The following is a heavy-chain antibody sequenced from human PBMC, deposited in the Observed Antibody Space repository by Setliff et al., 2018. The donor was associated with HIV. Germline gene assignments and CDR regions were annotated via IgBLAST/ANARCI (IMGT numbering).Heavy chain of an antibody. CDR1: GYTFSSYA. CDR2: IIPIFGTT. CDR3: ERVAHRLSGGIDY. Sequence: SVKVSCKASGYTFSSYAISWVRRAPGQGPEWMGAIIPIFGTTKYAHNFQGRVIMTRDTSTSTVYMELHWLTSDDTAVYYCERVAHRLSGGIDYRGQGTQVTVSS. V-gene: IGHV1-69*05. J-gene: IGHJ4*02. D-gene: IGHD2-15*01.